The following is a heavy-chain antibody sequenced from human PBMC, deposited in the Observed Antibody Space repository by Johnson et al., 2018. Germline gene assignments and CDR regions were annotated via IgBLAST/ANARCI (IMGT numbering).Heavy chain of an antibody. CDR3: TTGDPPISSGWYSDAFDI. D-gene: IGHD6-19*01. J-gene: IGHJ3*02. CDR2: IKSKTDGGTT. CDR1: GFTFSNAW. V-gene: IGHV3-15*07. Sequence: VQLVESGGGLVKPGGSLRLSCAASGFTFSNAWMNWVRQAPGKGLEWVGRIKSKTDGGTTDYAAPVKGRFTISRDVSKNTLYLQMNSLKTEDTAVYYCTTGDPPISSGWYSDAFDIWGQGTMVTVSS.